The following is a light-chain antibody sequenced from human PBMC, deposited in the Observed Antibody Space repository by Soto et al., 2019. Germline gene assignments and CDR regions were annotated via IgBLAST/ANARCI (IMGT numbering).Light chain of an antibody. J-gene: IGKJ1*01. CDR3: QQYGSSPWT. V-gene: IGKV3-20*01. CDR1: QSVSRY. Sequence: EIVLTQSPGTLSLSPGERATLSCRASQSVSRYLAWYQQKPGQAPRLLIYGASSRATGIPDRFSGSGSGTDFTLTISRLEPEDFAVYYWQQYGSSPWTFGQGTKVEIK. CDR2: GAS.